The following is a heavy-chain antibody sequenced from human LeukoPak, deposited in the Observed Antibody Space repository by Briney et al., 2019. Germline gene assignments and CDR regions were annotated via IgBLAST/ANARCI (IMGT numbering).Heavy chain of an antibody. CDR1: GGSISSNNDY. CDR3: ARDYYDSSGSNWYFDL. Sequence: SETLSLTCTVSGGSISSNNDYWGWIRQPPGKGLEWIGSIYYSGTTYYNPSLRSRVIISVDTSKIQFSLKLSSVTAADTAVYYCARDYYDSSGSNWYFDLWGRGTLVTVSS. V-gene: IGHV4-39*02. CDR2: IYYSGTT. J-gene: IGHJ2*01. D-gene: IGHD3-22*01.